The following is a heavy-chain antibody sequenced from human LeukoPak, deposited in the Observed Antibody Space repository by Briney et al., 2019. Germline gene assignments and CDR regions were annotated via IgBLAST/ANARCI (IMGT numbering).Heavy chain of an antibody. D-gene: IGHD2-15*01. V-gene: IGHV3-23*01. J-gene: IGHJ4*02. CDR3: AKVGSLGGNFDY. CDR2: ISGSGGST. Sequence: GGSLRLSCAASGFTVSSTYMSWVRQAPGKGLEWVSAISGSGGSTYYADSVKGRFTISRDNSKNTLYLQMNSLRAEDTAVYYCAKVGSLGGNFDYWGQGTLVTVSS. CDR1: GFTVSSTY.